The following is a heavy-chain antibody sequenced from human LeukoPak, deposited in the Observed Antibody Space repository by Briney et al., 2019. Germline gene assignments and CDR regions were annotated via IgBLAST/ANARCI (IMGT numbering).Heavy chain of an antibody. CDR3: AKDRPGYMVRGPPDY. CDR1: GFTFSSYG. J-gene: IGHJ4*02. Sequence: PGGSLRLSCAASGFTFSSYGMHWVRQAPGKGLEWVAVISYDGSNKHYADSVKGRFTISRDNSKNTLYLQMNSLRAEDTAVYYCAKDRPGYMVRGPPDYWGQGTLVTVSS. D-gene: IGHD3-10*01. V-gene: IGHV3-30*18. CDR2: ISYDGSNK.